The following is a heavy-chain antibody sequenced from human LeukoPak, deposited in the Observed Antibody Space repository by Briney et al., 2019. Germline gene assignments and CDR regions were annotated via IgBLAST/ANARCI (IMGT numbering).Heavy chain of an antibody. Sequence: PSETLSLTCTVSGGSISSSSYYWGWIRQPPGKGLEWIGSIYYSGSTYYNPSLKSRVTISVDTSENQFSLKVSSVTAADTAVYYCARYTGPGSFYFDYWGQGTLVTVSS. J-gene: IGHJ4*02. D-gene: IGHD3-10*01. V-gene: IGHV4-39*07. CDR2: IYYSGST. CDR3: ARYTGPGSFYFDY. CDR1: GGSISSSSYY.